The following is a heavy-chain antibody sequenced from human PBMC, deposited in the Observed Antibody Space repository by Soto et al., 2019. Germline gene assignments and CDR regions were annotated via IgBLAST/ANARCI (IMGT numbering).Heavy chain of an antibody. J-gene: IGHJ4*02. CDR2: ISQSGNT. V-gene: IGHV4-34*01. Sequence: SETLSLTCSIYSGSFSGYYWSWIRQPPGKGLEWIGEISQSGNTNYSPSLKSRVSISIDTSKKQFSLNLASVSAADTAVYYCARASKVSGSSQTRPDFWGQGTLVTVSS. CDR1: SGSFSGYY. D-gene: IGHD6-6*01. CDR3: ARASKVSGSSQTRPDF.